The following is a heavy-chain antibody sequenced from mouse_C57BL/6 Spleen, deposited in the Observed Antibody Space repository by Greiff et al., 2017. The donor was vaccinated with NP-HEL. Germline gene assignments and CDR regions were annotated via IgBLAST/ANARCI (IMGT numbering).Heavy chain of an antibody. Sequence: VHLQQSGAELVRPGASVTLSCKASGYTFTDYEMHWVKQTPVHGLEWIGAIDPETGGTAYNQKFKGKAILTADKSSSTAYMELRSLTSEDSAVYYCTREYGSSPAWFAYWGQGTLVTVSA. D-gene: IGHD1-1*01. J-gene: IGHJ3*01. CDR3: TREYGSSPAWFAY. CDR2: IDPETGGT. V-gene: IGHV1-15*01. CDR1: GYTFTDYE.